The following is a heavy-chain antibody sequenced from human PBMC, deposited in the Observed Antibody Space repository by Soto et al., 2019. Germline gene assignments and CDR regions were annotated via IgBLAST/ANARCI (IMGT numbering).Heavy chain of an antibody. D-gene: IGHD2-15*01. CDR3: ARVGGGSTKYYYYYMDV. J-gene: IGHJ6*03. CDR1: GGSISSYY. Sequence: SETLSLTCPVSGGSISSYYWSWIRQPPGKGLEWIGYIYYSGSTNYNPSLKSRVTISVDTSKNQFSLKLSSVTAADTAVYYCARVGGGSTKYYYYYMDVWGKGTTVTVSS. V-gene: IGHV4-59*01. CDR2: IYYSGST.